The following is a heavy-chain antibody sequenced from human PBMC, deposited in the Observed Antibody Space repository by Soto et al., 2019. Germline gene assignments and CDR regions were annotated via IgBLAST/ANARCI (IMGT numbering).Heavy chain of an antibody. D-gene: IGHD3-3*02. CDR1: GGSISSSSYY. J-gene: IGHJ5*02. CDR3: ARRYLAENWFDP. V-gene: IGHV4-39*01. Sequence: SETLSLTCTVSGGSISSSSYYWGWIRQPPGKGLEWIGSIYYSGSTYYNPSLKSRVTISVDTSKNQFSLKLSSVTAADTAVYYCARRYLAENWFDPWGQGTLVTVSS. CDR2: IYYSGST.